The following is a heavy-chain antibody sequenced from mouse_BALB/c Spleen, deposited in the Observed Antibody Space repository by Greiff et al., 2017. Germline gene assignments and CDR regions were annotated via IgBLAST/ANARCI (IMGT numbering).Heavy chain of an antibody. D-gene: IGHD1-2*01. Sequence: VQLQQSGAELVKPGASVKLSCTASGFNIKDTYMHWVKQRPEQGLEWIGRIDPANGNTKYDPKFQGKATITADTSSNTAYLQLSSLTSEDTAVYYCALVHYYVYDYWGQGTTLTVSS. J-gene: IGHJ2*01. CDR2: IDPANGNT. CDR3: ALVHYYVYDY. V-gene: IGHV14-3*02. CDR1: GFNIKDTY.